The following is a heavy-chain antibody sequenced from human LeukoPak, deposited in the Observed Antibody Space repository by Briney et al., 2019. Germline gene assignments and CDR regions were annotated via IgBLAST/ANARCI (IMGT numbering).Heavy chain of an antibody. J-gene: IGHJ6*03. V-gene: IGHV1-18*01. CDR2: ISAYNGNT. Sequence: ASVKVSCKASGYTFTSYGISWVRQAPGQGLEWMGWISAYNGNTNYAQKLQGRVTMTRNTSISTAYMELSSLRSEDTAVYYCARGLNHYYYMDVWGKGTTVTVSS. CDR3: ARGLNHYYYMDV. D-gene: IGHD3-16*01. CDR1: GYTFTSYG.